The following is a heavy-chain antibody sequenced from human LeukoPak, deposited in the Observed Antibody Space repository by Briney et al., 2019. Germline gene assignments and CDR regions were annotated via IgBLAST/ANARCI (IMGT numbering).Heavy chain of an antibody. CDR3: ARRQSIVVVVAATFWFDP. Sequence: ASVKVSCKASGYTFTSYYMHWVRQAPGQGLEWMGLINPTGGSTGYAQKFQGRVTMTRDTSISTAYMELSRLRSDDTAVYYCARRQSIVVVVAATFWFDPWGQGTLVTVSS. D-gene: IGHD2-15*01. J-gene: IGHJ5*02. CDR2: INPTGGST. CDR1: GYTFTSYY. V-gene: IGHV1-2*06.